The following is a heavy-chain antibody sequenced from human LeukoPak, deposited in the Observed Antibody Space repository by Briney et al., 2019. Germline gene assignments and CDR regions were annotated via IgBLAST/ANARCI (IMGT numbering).Heavy chain of an antibody. CDR1: GFTFSSYW. CDR3: ARKYYYGSGSWRYYFDY. D-gene: IGHD3-10*01. Sequence: GGSLRLSCAASGFTFSSYWMSWVRQAPGKGLEWVANIKQDGSEKYYVDSVKGRFTISRDNAKNSLYLQMNSLRAEDTAVYYCARKYYYGSGSWRYYFDYWGQGTLVTVSS. J-gene: IGHJ4*02. V-gene: IGHV3-7*01. CDR2: IKQDGSEK.